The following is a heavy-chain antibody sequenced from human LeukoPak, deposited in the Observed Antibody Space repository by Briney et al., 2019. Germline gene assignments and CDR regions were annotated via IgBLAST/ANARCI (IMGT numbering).Heavy chain of an antibody. D-gene: IGHD5-18*01. V-gene: IGHV4-30-2*01. Sequence: SQTLSLTCAVSGGSISSGGYSWSWIRQPPGKGLEGIVYIYHSGSTYYNPSLNSRVTISVDRSKHPFSLKLTSVTAADTAVYFCASDSDKTAMVFKSFDYWGQGTLVTVSS. J-gene: IGHJ4*02. CDR3: ASDSDKTAMVFKSFDY. CDR1: GGSISSGGYS. CDR2: IYHSGST.